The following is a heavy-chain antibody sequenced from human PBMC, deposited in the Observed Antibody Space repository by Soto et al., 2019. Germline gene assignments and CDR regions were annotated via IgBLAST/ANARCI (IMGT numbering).Heavy chain of an antibody. CDR3: AMVYAISPHYSYYMDV. J-gene: IGHJ6*03. CDR1: GGSISSYY. Sequence: PSETLSLTCTVSGGSISSYYRSWIRQPPGKGLEWIGYIYHSGSTNYNPSLKSRGTIVVETSKKQFSLMLSHVTAADTVVYYCAMVYAISPHYSYYMDVWGKGTTVTVSS. CDR2: IYHSGST. V-gene: IGHV4-59*12. D-gene: IGHD2-8*01.